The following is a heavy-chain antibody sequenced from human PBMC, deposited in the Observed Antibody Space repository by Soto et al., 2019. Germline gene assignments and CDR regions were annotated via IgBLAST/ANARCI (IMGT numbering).Heavy chain of an antibody. J-gene: IGHJ4*02. V-gene: IGHV3-30*18. CDR1: GFTFSSYG. D-gene: IGHD3-10*01. Sequence: QVQLVESGGGVVQPGRSLRLSCAASGFTFSSYGMHWVRQAPGQGLEWVAVISYDGSNKYYADSVKGRFTISRDNYKNTLYLQMNSLRAEDTAVYYCAKDEGVKYYYGSGSLDYFDYWGQGTLVTVSS. CDR2: ISYDGSNK. CDR3: AKDEGVKYYYGSGSLDYFDY.